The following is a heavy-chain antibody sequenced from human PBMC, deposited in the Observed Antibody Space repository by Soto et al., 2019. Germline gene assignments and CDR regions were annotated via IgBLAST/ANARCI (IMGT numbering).Heavy chain of an antibody. CDR2: ISWNSGTT. CDR3: AKDLSPFYYDSSGNSFGADY. J-gene: IGHJ4*02. V-gene: IGHV3-9*01. CDR1: GFTFDDYA. Sequence: EVQLVESGGGLVQPGRSLRLSCAASGFTFDDYAMHWVRQAPGKGLEWVSGISWNSGTTGYADSVKGRFTISRDNAKNSLYLQMNSLRAEDTDLYYCAKDLSPFYYDSSGNSFGADYWGQGTLVTVSS. D-gene: IGHD3-22*01.